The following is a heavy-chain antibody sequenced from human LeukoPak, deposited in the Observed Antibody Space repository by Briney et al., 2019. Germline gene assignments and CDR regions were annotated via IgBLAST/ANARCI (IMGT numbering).Heavy chain of an antibody. CDR2: VGGSGDNT. J-gene: IGHJ4*02. CDR3: ARNRDGYNSFDF. D-gene: IGHD5-24*01. V-gene: IGHV3-23*01. CDR1: GFTFSIYA. Sequence: GGSLRLSCAASGFTFSIYAMSWVRQGPGKGLEWVSAVGGSGDNTYYADSVKGQFTISRDHSRNTLYLQTNSLSVEDTAMYYCARNRDGYNSFDFWGQGTLVTVSS.